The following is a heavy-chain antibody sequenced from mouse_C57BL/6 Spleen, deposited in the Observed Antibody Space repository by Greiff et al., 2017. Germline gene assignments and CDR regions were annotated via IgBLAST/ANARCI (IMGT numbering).Heavy chain of an antibody. CDR1: GFSLTSYG. CDR3: DKDGGLSDYYAMDY. CDR2: IWGDGST. V-gene: IGHV2-3*01. D-gene: IGHD1-3*01. J-gene: IGHJ4*01. Sequence: VHLVESGPGLVAPSQSLSITCTVSGFSLTSYGVSWVRQPPGKGLEWLGVIWGDGSTNYHSALISRLSISKDNSKSQVFLKLNSLQTDDTATYYCDKDGGLSDYYAMDYWGQGTSVTVSS.